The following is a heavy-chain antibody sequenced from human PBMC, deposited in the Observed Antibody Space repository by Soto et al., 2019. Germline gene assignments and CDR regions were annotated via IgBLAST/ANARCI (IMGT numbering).Heavy chain of an antibody. CDR1: GFTFSSYS. CDR3: ASGGTNVDIVATIPYYYYMDV. V-gene: IGHV3-21*01. J-gene: IGHJ6*03. D-gene: IGHD5-12*01. Sequence: GGSLRLSCAASGFTFSSYSMNWVRQAPGKGLEWVSSISSSSSYIYYADSVKGRFTISRDNAKNSLYLQMNSLRAEDTAVYYCASGGTNVDIVATIPYYYYMDVWGKGTTVTVSS. CDR2: ISSSSSYI.